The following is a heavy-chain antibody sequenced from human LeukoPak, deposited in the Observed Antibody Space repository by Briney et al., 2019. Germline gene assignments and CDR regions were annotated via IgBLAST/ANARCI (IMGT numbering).Heavy chain of an antibody. D-gene: IGHD3-3*01. V-gene: IGHV3-74*01. J-gene: IGHJ5*02. CDR3: VSDLCGGDDQ. CDR1: GFTFNSYW. CDR2: IDEDGKTI. Sequence: QPGGSLRLSCAASGFTFNSYWMHWVRHAPGKGLVWVSRIDEDGKTIDYADSVKGRFTISRDNAKDTLYLQMSSLRDEDRAVYYCVSDLCGGDDQWGRGTLVTVSS.